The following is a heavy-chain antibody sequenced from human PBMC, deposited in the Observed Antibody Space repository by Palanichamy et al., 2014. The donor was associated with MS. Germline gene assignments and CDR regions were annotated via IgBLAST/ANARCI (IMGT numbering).Heavy chain of an antibody. J-gene: IGHJ3*02. CDR3: ARDQTTTVTTDAFDI. CDR1: GFTFSSYS. CDR2: ISSSSSYI. D-gene: IGHD4-17*01. V-gene: IGHV3-21*01. Sequence: EVQLVESGGGLVKPGGSLRLSCAASGFTFSSYSMNWVRQAPGKGLEWVSSISSSSSYIYYADSVKGRFTISRDNAKNSLYLQMNSLRAEDTAVYYCARDQTTTVTTDAFDIWGQGTMVTVPS.